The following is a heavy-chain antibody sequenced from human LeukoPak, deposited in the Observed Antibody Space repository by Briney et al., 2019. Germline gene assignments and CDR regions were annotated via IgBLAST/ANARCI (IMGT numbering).Heavy chain of an antibody. CDR3: AKGVGWLVLGDFDY. CDR1: GYTFTGSY. V-gene: IGHV1-2*02. CDR2: INPNSGGT. Sequence: ASVKVSCKASGYTFTGSYMHWVRQAPGQGLEWMGWINPNSGGTNYAQKFQGRVTMTRDTSISTAYMELSRLRSDDTAVYYCAKGVGWLVLGDFDYWGQGTLVTVSS. D-gene: IGHD6-19*01. J-gene: IGHJ4*02.